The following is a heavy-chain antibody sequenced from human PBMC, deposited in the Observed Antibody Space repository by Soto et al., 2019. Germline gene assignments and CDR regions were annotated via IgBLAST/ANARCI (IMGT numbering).Heavy chain of an antibody. CDR2: IYYSGST. D-gene: IGHD5-12*01. CDR3: ARHVSGWLQFTYFDY. V-gene: IGHV4-39*01. CDR1: GGSISSSSYY. J-gene: IGHJ4*02. Sequence: SETLSLTCTVSGGSISSSSYYWGWIRQPPGKGLEWIGSIYYSGSTYYNPSLKSRVTISVDTSKNQFSLKLSSVTAADTAVYYCARHVSGWLQFTYFDYWGRGTLVTVSS.